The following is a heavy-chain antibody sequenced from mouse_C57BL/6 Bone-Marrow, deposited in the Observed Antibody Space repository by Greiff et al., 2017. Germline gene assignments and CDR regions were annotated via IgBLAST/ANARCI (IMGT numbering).Heavy chain of an antibody. CDR3: TADYCSPFAY. CDR1: GFNIKDDY. J-gene: IGHJ3*01. CDR2: IDPEDGDP. D-gene: IGHD1-1*01. V-gene: IGHV14-4*01. Sequence: VQLQQSGAELVRPGASVKLSCTASGFNIKDDYMHWVKQRPETGLEWIGWIDPEDGDPEYASKFQGQATLTADTSSITAYMPLSSLTSEDTAVYYCTADYCSPFAYWGQGTLVTVSA.